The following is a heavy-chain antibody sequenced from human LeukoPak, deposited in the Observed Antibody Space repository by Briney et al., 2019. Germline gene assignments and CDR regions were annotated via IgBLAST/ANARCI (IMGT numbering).Heavy chain of an antibody. Sequence: SVKISCKASGGTFSSYAISWVRQAPGQGLEWMGRIIPIFGIANYAQKFQGRVTITADKSTSTAYMELSSLRPEDTAVYYCARGHIVVVPAAMFMTNYGMDVWGQGTTVTVSS. D-gene: IGHD2-2*01. CDR1: GGTFSSYA. V-gene: IGHV1-69*04. CDR2: IIPIFGIA. J-gene: IGHJ6*02. CDR3: ARGHIVVVPAAMFMTNYGMDV.